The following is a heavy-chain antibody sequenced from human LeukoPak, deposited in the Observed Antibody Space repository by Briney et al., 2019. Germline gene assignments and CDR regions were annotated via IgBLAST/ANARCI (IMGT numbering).Heavy chain of an antibody. J-gene: IGHJ4*02. Sequence: GGSLRLSCAASGFTFSSYAMSWVRQAPGKGLEWVSAISGSGGSTYYADSVKGRFTISRDSSKNTLYLQMNRLRAEDAAVYYCAKAPVTTCSGAYCYPFDYWGQGTLVTVSS. CDR1: GFTFSSYA. V-gene: IGHV3-23*01. D-gene: IGHD2-21*01. CDR3: AKAPVTTCSGAYCYPFDY. CDR2: ISGSGGST.